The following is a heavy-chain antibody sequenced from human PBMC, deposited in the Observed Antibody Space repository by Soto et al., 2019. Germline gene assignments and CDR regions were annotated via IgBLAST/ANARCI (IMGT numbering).Heavy chain of an antibody. Sequence: AAVKVSCKVSGYSLSDLSIHWVRQAPGKGLEWMGGLDAEDGETIYAQKLQGRGTMTEDTSTDTAYMELSSLTSEDTAMYYCATLPRTIERTPAAIWSFDSWGQGTLVTVSS. D-gene: IGHD2-2*01. CDR1: GYSLSDLS. CDR3: ATLPRTIERTPAAIWSFDS. CDR2: LDAEDGET. V-gene: IGHV1-24*01. J-gene: IGHJ4*02.